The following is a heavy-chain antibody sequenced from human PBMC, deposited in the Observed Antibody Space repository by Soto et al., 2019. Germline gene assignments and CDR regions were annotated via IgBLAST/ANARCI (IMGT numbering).Heavy chain of an antibody. J-gene: IGHJ6*02. CDR3: AREGGVRYYYGMDV. Sequence: GGSLRLSCAASGFTVSSNYMSWVRQAPGKGLEWVSVIYSGGSTYYADSVKGRSTISRHNSKNTLYLQMNSLRAEDTAVYYCAREGGVRYYYGMDVWGQGTTVTVSS. V-gene: IGHV3-53*04. CDR2: IYSGGST. D-gene: IGHD2-8*01. CDR1: GFTVSSNY.